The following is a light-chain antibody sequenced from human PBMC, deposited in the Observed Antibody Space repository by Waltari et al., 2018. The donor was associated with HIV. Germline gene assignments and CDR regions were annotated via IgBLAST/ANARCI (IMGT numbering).Light chain of an antibody. CDR2: DVL. CDR3: SAYTRSRILV. V-gene: IGLV2-14*03. CDR1: SSDFGDFDP. J-gene: IGLJ1*01. Sequence: QSALTQSASVSASHGPSLTISCSSSSSDFGDFDPVSWYQQHPGNAPKLILYDVLTRPSGVSNRFSGSKSGTTAALIISGLQAEDEADYYGSAYTRSRILVFGSGTKVTVL.